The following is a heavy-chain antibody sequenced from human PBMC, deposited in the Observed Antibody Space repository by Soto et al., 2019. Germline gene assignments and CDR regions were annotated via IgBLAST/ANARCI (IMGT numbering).Heavy chain of an antibody. CDR3: AKTGKEGDWFDP. D-gene: IGHD3-10*01. CDR2: ISYDGSNK. CDR1: GFTFSSYG. J-gene: IGHJ5*02. Sequence: GGSLRLSCAASGFTFSSYGMHWVRQAPGKGLEWVAVISYDGSNKYYADSVKGRFTISRDNSKNTLYLQMNSLRAEDTAVYYCAKTGKEGDWFDPWGQGTLVTVSS. V-gene: IGHV3-30*18.